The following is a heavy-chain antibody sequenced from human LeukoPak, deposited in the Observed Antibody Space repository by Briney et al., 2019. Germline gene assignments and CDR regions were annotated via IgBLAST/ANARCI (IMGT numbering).Heavy chain of an antibody. D-gene: IGHD3-10*01. CDR3: ARDRTAGIVLSSVFDY. J-gene: IGHJ4*02. Sequence: PGGSLRLSCAASGFTFSSYGMHWVRQAPGKGLEWVAVIWYDGSNKYYADSVEGRFTISRDNSKNTLYLQMNSLRAEDTAVYYCARDRTAGIVLSSVFDYWGQGTLVTVSS. CDR1: GFTFSSYG. CDR2: IWYDGSNK. V-gene: IGHV3-33*01.